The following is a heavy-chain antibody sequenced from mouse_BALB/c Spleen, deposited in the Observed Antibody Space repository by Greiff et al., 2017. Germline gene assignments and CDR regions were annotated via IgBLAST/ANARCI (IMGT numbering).Heavy chain of an antibody. D-gene: IGHD1-1*01. CDR3: ARWYYYGSSYGYLDV. J-gene: IGHJ1*01. Sequence: EVQLRESGPGLVKPSQSLSLTCTVTGYSITSDYAWNWIRQFPGNKLEWMGYISYSGSTNYNPSLKSRISITRDTSKNQFFLQLNSVTTEDTATYYCARWYYYGSSYGYLDVWGAGTTVTVSS. CDR2: ISYSGST. V-gene: IGHV3-2*02. CDR1: GYSITSDYA.